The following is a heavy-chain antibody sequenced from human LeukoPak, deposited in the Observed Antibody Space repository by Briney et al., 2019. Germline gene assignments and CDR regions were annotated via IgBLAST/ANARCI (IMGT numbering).Heavy chain of an antibody. CDR1: GDSVSSNSAA. CDR3: ARGAAGAIDY. V-gene: IGHV6-1*01. D-gene: IGHD6-13*01. J-gene: IGHJ4*02. Sequence: SQTLSLTCAISGDSVSSNSAAWNWIRQSPSRGLEWLGRTYYRSKWYSYYGASVKSRITINPDTSKNQLSLQLNSVTPEDTAVYYCARGAAGAIDYWGQGTLVTVSS. CDR2: TYYRSKWYS.